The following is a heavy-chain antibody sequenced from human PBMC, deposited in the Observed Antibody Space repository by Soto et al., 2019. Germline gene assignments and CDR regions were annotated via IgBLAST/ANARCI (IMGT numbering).Heavy chain of an antibody. D-gene: IGHD3-22*01. J-gene: IGHJ6*02. CDR2: IKSKTDGGTT. CDR1: GFTFSNAW. V-gene: IGHV3-15*07. Sequence: GGSLRLSCAASGFTFSNAWMNWVRQAPGKGLEWVGRIKSKTDGGTTDYAAPVKGRFTISRDDSKNTLYLQMNSLKTEDTAVYYCTTDYLYYYDSSGYYYSLLYYYYYGMDVWGQGTTVTVSS. CDR3: TTDYLYYYDSSGYYYSLLYYYYYGMDV.